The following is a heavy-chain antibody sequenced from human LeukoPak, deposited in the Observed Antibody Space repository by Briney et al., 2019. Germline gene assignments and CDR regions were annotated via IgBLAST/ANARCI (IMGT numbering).Heavy chain of an antibody. CDR1: GYTFSSYD. V-gene: IGHV1-8*01. CDR2: MNPNSGNT. CDR3: ARGPRGSGWAHDAFDI. D-gene: IGHD6-19*01. Sequence: ASVNVSCKTSGYTFSSYDINWVRQASGQGLEWMGWMNPNSGNTGYAEKFQGRVTMTRDTSIKTAYMDLSSLESDDTAVYYCARGPRGSGWAHDAFDIWGQGTMVTVSS. J-gene: IGHJ3*02.